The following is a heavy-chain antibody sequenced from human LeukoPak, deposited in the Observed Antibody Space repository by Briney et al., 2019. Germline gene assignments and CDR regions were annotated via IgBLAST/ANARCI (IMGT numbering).Heavy chain of an antibody. Sequence: PGGSLRLSCAGSGFSFSSYGVHWVRQAPGKGLEWMAFIRSDGSNKYYADSVKGRFTISRDNSKNTLYLQMNSLRAEDTAVYYCARDGGYCSGGSCYTTYYFDYWGQGTLVTVSS. J-gene: IGHJ4*02. D-gene: IGHD2-15*01. CDR3: ARDGGYCSGGSCYTTYYFDY. CDR1: GFSFSSYG. V-gene: IGHV3-30*02. CDR2: IRSDGSNK.